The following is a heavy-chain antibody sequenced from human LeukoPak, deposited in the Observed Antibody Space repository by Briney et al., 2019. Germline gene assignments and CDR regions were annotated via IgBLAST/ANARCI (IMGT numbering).Heavy chain of an antibody. V-gene: IGHV3-23*01. CDR2: ISGSGDST. CDR1: GFTFSSYW. J-gene: IGHJ5*01. CDR3: AKDCSGANCYVS. Sequence: GGSLRLSCAASGFTFSSYWMHWVRQAPGKGLEWVSAISGSGDSTFYADSVKGRFTISRDNSKNTLFLQMNSLRTEDTAVYYCAKDCSGANCYVSWGQGTLVTVSS. D-gene: IGHD2-15*01.